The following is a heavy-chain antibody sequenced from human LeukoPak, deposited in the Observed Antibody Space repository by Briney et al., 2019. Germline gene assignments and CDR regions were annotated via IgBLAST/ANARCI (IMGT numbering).Heavy chain of an antibody. V-gene: IGHV4-39*01. J-gene: IGHJ4*02. Sequence: PSETLSLTCTVSGGSISSSSYYWGWIRQPPGKGLEWIGSIYYSGSTYYNPSLKSRVTISVDTSKKQFSLKLSSVTAADTAVYYCARLPVVVVAAHFDYWGEGTLVTVSS. CDR1: GGSISSSSYY. D-gene: IGHD2-15*01. CDR2: IYYSGST. CDR3: ARLPVVVVAAHFDY.